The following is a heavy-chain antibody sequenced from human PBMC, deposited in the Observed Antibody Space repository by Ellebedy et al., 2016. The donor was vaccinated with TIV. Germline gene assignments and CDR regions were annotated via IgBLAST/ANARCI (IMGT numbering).Heavy chain of an antibody. J-gene: IGHJ4*01. CDR1: GFTFSRYG. Sequence: GGSLRLXXAASGFTFSRYGMNWVRQAPGKGLEWISYITSSGNVVLSADSVKGRFTVSRDNAKRSVFLQMNSLRAEDTAVYYCARGGSGYSYAPGFDNWGQGTLVTVSS. D-gene: IGHD3-16*01. CDR2: ITSSGNVV. CDR3: ARGGSGYSYAPGFDN. V-gene: IGHV3-48*04.